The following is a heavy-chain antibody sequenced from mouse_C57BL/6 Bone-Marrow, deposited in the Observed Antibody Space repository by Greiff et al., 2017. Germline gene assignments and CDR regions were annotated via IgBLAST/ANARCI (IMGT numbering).Heavy chain of an antibody. CDR2: INPSTGGT. CDR1: GYSFTGYY. J-gene: IGHJ2*01. V-gene: IGHV1-42*01. Sequence: VQLQQSGPELVKPGASVKISCKASGYSFTGYYMNWVKQSPEKSLEWIGEINPSTGGTTYNQKFKAKATLTVDKSSSTAYMQLKSLTSEDSAVYYCARRRLYFDYWGQGTTLTVSS. CDR3: ARRRLYFDY.